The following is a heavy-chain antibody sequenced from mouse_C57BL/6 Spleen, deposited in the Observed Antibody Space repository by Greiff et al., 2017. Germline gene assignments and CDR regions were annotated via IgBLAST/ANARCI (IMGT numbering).Heavy chain of an antibody. V-gene: IGHV5-4*01. CDR1: GFTFSSYA. CDR2: ISDGGSYT. J-gene: IGHJ3*01. D-gene: IGHD4-1*01. Sequence: EVKLEESGGGLVKPGGSLKLSCAASGFTFSSYAMSWVRQTPEKRLEWVATISDGGSYTYYPDNVKGRFTISRDNAKNNLYLQMSHLKSEDTAMYYCAREASPGTAWFAYWGQGTLVTVSA. CDR3: AREASPGTAWFAY.